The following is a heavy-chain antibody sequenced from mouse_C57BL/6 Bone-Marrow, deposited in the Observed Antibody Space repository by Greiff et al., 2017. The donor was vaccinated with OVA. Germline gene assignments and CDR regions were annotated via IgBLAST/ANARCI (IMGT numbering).Heavy chain of an antibody. D-gene: IGHD4-1*01. Sequence: EVKLVESGGGLVKPGGSLKLSCAASGFTFSDYGMHWVRQAPEKGLEWVAYISSGSSTIYYADTVKGRFTISRDTAKNTLFLQMTSLRSEDTAMYYCARPLTGYWYFDVWGTGTTVTVSS. CDR2: ISSGSSTI. CDR1: GFTFSDYG. CDR3: ARPLTGYWYFDV. V-gene: IGHV5-17*01. J-gene: IGHJ1*03.